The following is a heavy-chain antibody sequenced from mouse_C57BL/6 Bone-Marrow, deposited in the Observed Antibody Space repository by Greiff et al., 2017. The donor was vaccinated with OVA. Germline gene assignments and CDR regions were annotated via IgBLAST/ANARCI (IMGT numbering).Heavy chain of an antibody. J-gene: IGHJ3*01. CDR3: ASAVFAY. Sequence: QVHVKQPGAELVKPGASVKLSCKASGYTFTSYWMQWVKQRPGQGLEWIGEIDPSDSYTNYNQKFKGKATLTVVTSSSTADMQLSSLTSEDSAVYYCASAVFAYWGQGTLVTVSA. V-gene: IGHV1-50*01. CDR2: IDPSDSYT. CDR1: GYTFTSYW.